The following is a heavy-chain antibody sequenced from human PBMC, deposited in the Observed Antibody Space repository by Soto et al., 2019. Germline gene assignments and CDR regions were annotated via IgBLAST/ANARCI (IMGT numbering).Heavy chain of an antibody. CDR1: GFSVSRNY. CDR3: ARVAYDQSGSTLDY. J-gene: IGHJ4*02. V-gene: IGHV3-53*04. D-gene: IGHD2-2*01. Sequence: EVKLMESGGALVQPGGSLRLSCAASGFSVSRNYMTWVRQAPGKGLDWVSVIYAGVGTSYAASVKGRFTISRSNSKNTLYLRMDSLRVDDTAVYYGARVAYDQSGSTLDYWGQGTRVTVSS. CDR2: IYAGVGT.